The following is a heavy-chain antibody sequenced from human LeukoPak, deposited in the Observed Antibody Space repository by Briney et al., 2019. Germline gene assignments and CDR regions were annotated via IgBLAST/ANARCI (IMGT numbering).Heavy chain of an antibody. V-gene: IGHV1-46*01. CDR2: INPSGGII. D-gene: IGHD3-3*01. Sequence: ASVKVSCKASGYTFTSYYMHWVRPAPGQGLEGMGQINPSGGIISYAQKFQGRVTITRDTSTSTVYMELSSLRSEDTAVYYCARDPLRSYYGMDVWGQGTTVTVSS. J-gene: IGHJ6*02. CDR3: ARDPLRSYYGMDV. CDR1: GYTFTSYY.